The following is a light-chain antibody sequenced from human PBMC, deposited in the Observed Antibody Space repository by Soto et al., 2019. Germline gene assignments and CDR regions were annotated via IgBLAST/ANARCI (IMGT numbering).Light chain of an antibody. Sequence: DIQMTQSPSSLSASVGDRVTITCRASQSIRFYLNWYQQKPGKAPKLLIYTASNVQSGVPSRISGSGSGTDFTLTISSLQPEDFATYYCHQSYSMPGTFGQGTKVEMK. CDR2: TAS. CDR3: HQSYSMPGT. V-gene: IGKV1-39*01. CDR1: QSIRFY. J-gene: IGKJ1*01.